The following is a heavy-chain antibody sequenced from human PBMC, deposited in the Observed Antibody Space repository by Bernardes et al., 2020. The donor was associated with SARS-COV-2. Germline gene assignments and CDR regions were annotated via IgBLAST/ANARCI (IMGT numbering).Heavy chain of an antibody. V-gene: IGHV4-31*03. CDR1: GDSLSSFDSGGGSY. D-gene: IGHD4-4*01. Sequence: SETLSLTCTVSGDSLSSFDSGGGSYWHWIRQHPQKGLEWMGYIHHTGTTYYNPSLRSRVTISVDKSKNQFSLKPSSVTAADTAVYYCSRGRPDYSNYGVVWFDPWGQGTLVTVSS. CDR3: SRGRPDYSNYGVVWFDP. J-gene: IGHJ5*02. CDR2: IHHTGTT.